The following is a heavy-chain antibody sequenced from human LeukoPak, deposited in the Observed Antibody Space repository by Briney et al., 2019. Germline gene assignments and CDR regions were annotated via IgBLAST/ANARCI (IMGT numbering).Heavy chain of an antibody. J-gene: IGHJ4*02. CDR2: MNPNSGNT. D-gene: IGHD3-22*01. Sequence: ASVKVSCKASGYTFTSYGINWVRQATGQGLEWMGWMNPNSGNTGYAQKFQGRVTMTRNTSISTAYMELSSLRSEDTAVYYCARVGPSSGYYSLDYWGQGTLVTVSS. V-gene: IGHV1-8*02. CDR1: GYTFTSYG. CDR3: ARVGPSSGYYSLDY.